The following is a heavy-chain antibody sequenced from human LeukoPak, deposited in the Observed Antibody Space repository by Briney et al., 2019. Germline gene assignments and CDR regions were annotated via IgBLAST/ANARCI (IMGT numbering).Heavy chain of an antibody. V-gene: IGHV3-7*01. CDR2: INHEGGGI. D-gene: IGHD1-1*01. CDR3: ATYINWVAGDV. J-gene: IGHJ6*02. Sequence: PGGSLRLSCAASGFTFSESWMTWVRQVPGQGLEWVAHINHEGGGIQYVDSVKGRFTISRDNAKVSVYLQMNSLRAEDTAIYHCATYINWVAGDVWGQGTTVIVSS. CDR1: GFTFSESW.